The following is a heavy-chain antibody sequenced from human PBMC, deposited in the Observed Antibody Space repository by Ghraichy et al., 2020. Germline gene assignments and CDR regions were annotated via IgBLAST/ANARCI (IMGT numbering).Heavy chain of an antibody. V-gene: IGHV3-74*01. CDR2: INSDGSST. CDR1: GFTFSSSW. Sequence: ETLSLTCAASGFTFSSSWMHWVRQAPGKGLMWVSRINSDGSSTGYADSVKGRFTISRDNAKNTLYLQMNSLRAEDTALYYCVRGAPFDFWGQGTLVTVSS. J-gene: IGHJ4*02. CDR3: VRGAPFDF.